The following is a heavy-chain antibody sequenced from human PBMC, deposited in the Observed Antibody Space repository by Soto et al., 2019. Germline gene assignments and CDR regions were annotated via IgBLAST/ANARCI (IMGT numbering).Heavy chain of an antibody. CDR2: ISYDSSDL. D-gene: IGHD3-9*01. J-gene: IGHJ4*02. V-gene: IGHV3-30*18. CDR3: AKTDDILSGLTSFYFDF. CDR1: GFSFSTYA. Sequence: QVQLVESGGGVVQPGRSLRLSCAASGFSFSTYAMHWVRQTPDKGLEWVAVISYDSSDLFHADSVKGRFTVSRDNSKNVLFLQMNSLRPEDTAVYYCAKTDDILSGLTSFYFDFWGQGTLVTVSS.